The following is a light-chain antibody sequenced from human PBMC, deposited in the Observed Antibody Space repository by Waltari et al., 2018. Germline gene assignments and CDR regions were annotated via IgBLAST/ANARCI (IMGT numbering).Light chain of an antibody. Sequence: EIVLTQSPGTLSLSPGERVTLSCRASQSVSSSYLAWYQQKPGQAPRLLSYAASTRATGIPDRFRGSEAGTDFTLTISRLEPEDFAVYYCQQYGSSLYIFGQGTKLEIK. V-gene: IGKV3-20*01. CDR2: AAS. CDR3: QQYGSSLYI. CDR1: QSVSSSY. J-gene: IGKJ2*01.